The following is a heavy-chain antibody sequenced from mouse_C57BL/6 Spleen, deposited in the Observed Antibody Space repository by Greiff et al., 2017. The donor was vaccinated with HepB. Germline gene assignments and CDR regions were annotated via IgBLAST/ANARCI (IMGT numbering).Heavy chain of an antibody. CDR2: INPNNGGT. CDR3: ARVTAVGGPNWDRCAMDY. J-gene: IGHJ4*01. Sequence: EVQLQQSGPELVKPGASVKMSCKASGYTFTDYNMHWVKQSHGKSLEWIGYINPNNGGTSYNQKFKGKATLTVNKSSSTAYMELRSLTSEDSAVYYCARVTAVGGPNWDRCAMDYWGQGTSVTVSS. D-gene: IGHD4-1*02. CDR1: GYTFTDYN. V-gene: IGHV1-22*01.